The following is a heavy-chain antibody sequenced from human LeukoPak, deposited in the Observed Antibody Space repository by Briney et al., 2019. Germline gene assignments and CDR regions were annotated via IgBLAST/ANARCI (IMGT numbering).Heavy chain of an antibody. V-gene: IGHV1-18*01. J-gene: IGHJ3*02. CDR2: ISAYNGNT. CDR3: VRDPGYCSSTSCSLDAFDI. Sequence: ASVKVSCKASGYTFTSYGISWVRQAPGQGLEWMGWISAYNGNTNYAQKLQGRVTMTTDTSTSTAYMELRSLRSDDTAVYYCVRDPGYCSSTSCSLDAFDIWGQGTMVTVSS. CDR1: GYTFTSYG. D-gene: IGHD2-2*01.